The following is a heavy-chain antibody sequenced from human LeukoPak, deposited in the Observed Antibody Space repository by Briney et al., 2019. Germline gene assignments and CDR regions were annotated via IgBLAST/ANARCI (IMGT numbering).Heavy chain of an antibody. J-gene: IGHJ4*02. CDR1: GFTVSSNY. Sequence: GGSLRLSCAASGFTVSSNYMSWVRQAPGKGLEWVSVIYSGGSTYYADSVKGRFTISRDNSKNTLYLQMNSLRAEDTAVYYCAKSAMAESFDYWGQGTLVTVSS. CDR2: IYSGGST. D-gene: IGHD5-18*01. CDR3: AKSAMAESFDY. V-gene: IGHV3-66*01.